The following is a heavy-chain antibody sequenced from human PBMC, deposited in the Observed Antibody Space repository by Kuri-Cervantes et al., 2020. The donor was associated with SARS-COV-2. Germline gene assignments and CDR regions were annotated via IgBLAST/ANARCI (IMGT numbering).Heavy chain of an antibody. D-gene: IGHD3-16*01. V-gene: IGHV4-34*01. CDR3: ARPLEGGDYFDY. Sequence: SETLSLTCAIYGGSLSDSYWSWIRQSPGKRLEWIGEVNHTGGANYNPSLKSRVTISVDTSKNRFSLKLSSVTAADTAVYYCARPLEGGDYFDYWGQGTLVTVSS. CDR1: GGSLSDSY. J-gene: IGHJ4*02. CDR2: VNHTGGA.